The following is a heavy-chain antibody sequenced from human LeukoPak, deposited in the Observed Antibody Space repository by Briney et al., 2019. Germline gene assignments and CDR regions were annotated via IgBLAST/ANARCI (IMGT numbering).Heavy chain of an antibody. Sequence: GTSVKVSCKASGFAFTSSAMQWVRQARGQRLEWIGWFVVGSGNTNYAQKLQGRVTMTTDTSTSTAYMELRSLRSDDTAVYYCAREGDIVAQNDYWGQGTLVTVSS. CDR1: GFAFTSSA. CDR2: FVVGSGNT. CDR3: AREGDIVAQNDY. J-gene: IGHJ4*02. V-gene: IGHV1-58*02. D-gene: IGHD5-12*01.